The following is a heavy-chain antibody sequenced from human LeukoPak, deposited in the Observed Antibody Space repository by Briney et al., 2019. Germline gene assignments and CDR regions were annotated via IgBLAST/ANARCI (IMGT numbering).Heavy chain of an antibody. J-gene: IGHJ4*02. CDR2: TYYRSKWYN. D-gene: IGHD2-8*02. V-gene: IGHV6-1*01. CDR3: GRGRFYGTGEQPHFFDF. CDR1: GDSFSSNSAA. Sequence: SQTLSLTCAISGDSFSSNSAAWNWIRQSPSRGLEWLGRTYYRSKWYNDSAVSVKSRITINPDTSKNQFSLQLNSVAPEDTAVYYWGRGRFYGTGEQPHFFDFWGQGILVTVSA.